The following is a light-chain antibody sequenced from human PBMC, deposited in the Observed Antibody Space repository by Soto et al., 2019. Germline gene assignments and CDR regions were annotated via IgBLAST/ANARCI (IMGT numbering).Light chain of an antibody. CDR1: SSNIGSKT. Sequence: QSVLTQPPSASGTPGQRVTISCSGSSSNIGSKTVNWYQQLPGTAPKLLIYSNYQRPSGVPDRFSGSKSGTSASLAISGLQSEDEADYYCSAWDASLNGYVFGTGTKVTVL. J-gene: IGLJ1*01. CDR3: SAWDASLNGYV. V-gene: IGLV1-44*01. CDR2: SNY.